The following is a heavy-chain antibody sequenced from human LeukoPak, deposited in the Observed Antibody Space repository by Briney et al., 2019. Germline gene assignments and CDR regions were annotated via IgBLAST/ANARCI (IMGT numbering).Heavy chain of an antibody. J-gene: IGHJ4*02. CDR1: GLTFSSYG. D-gene: IGHD1-26*01. V-gene: IGHV3-30*18. CDR2: ILYDGSHE. Sequence: PGRSLRLSCAASGLTFSSYGMQWVRQAPGKGLVWVTFILYDGSHEYYADSVKGRFTSSRDNSKNTLYLQMNSLRPEDTAVYYSAKGGEGGSHRYFEYWGQGTLVTVSS. CDR3: AKGGEGGSHRYFEY.